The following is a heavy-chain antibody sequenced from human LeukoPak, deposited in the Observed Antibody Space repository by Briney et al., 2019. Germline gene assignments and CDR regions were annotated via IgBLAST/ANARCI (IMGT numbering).Heavy chain of an antibody. Sequence: PGGSLRLSCAASGFTFSSYWMHWVRQAPGKGLVWVSRINSDGSSTSYADSVKGRFTISRDNSKNTLYLQMNSLRAEDTAVYYCAKDYYDSSGLMGGYFDYWGQGTLVTVSS. V-gene: IGHV3-74*01. D-gene: IGHD3-22*01. CDR3: AKDYYDSSGLMGGYFDY. J-gene: IGHJ4*02. CDR2: INSDGSST. CDR1: GFTFSSYW.